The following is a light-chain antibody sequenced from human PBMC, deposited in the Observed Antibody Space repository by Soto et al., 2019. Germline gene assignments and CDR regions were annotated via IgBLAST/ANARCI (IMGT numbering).Light chain of an antibody. J-gene: IGKJ1*01. CDR3: QQYGSSWT. CDR2: DVS. Sequence: EIVLTQSPGTLSLSPGERATLSCRASQSLSGRYLAWYQQKLGQAPRLLIYDVSSRASGIPDRFSGSGSGTDFTLSISRLEPEDFAVYYCQQYGSSWTFGQGTKVDIK. V-gene: IGKV3-20*01. CDR1: QSLSGRY.